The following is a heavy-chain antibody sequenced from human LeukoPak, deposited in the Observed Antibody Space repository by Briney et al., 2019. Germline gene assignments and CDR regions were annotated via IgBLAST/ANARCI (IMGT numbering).Heavy chain of an antibody. V-gene: IGHV3-11*06. Sequence: GGSLRLSCAASGFTFSDYYMSWIRQAPGKGLEWVSYITSSSYTNYADSAKGRFTISRDNAKNSLYLQMDSLRPEDTAVYYCARDAGGYYPDYWGQGTLVTVSS. CDR3: ARDAGGYYPDY. CDR2: ITSSSYT. D-gene: IGHD3-22*01. J-gene: IGHJ4*02. CDR1: GFTFSDYY.